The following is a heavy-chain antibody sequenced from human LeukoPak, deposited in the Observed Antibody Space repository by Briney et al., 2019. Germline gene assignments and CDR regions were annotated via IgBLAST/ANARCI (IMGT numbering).Heavy chain of an antibody. CDR1: GYTLTELS. D-gene: IGHD2-21*01. Sequence: ASVKVSCKVSGYTLTELSMHWVRQAPGKGLEWMGGFDPEDGETIYAQKFQGRVTMTEDTSTDTAYMELSSLRSEDTAVYYCATAIPPSGSYYYYGMDVWGQGTTVTVSS. J-gene: IGHJ6*02. CDR2: FDPEDGET. V-gene: IGHV1-24*01. CDR3: ATAIPPSGSYYYYGMDV.